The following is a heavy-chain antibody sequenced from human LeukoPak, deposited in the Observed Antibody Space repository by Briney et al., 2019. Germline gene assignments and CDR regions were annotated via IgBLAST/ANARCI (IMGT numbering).Heavy chain of an antibody. J-gene: IGHJ4*02. Sequence: SETLSLTCTVSGGSISSYYWSWIRQPAGKGLEWIGSIYYSGSTYYNPSLKSRVTISVDTSKNQFSLNLTSVTAADTAVYYCTRDHYLSGFTWGQGTLVTVSS. D-gene: IGHD3-10*01. CDR3: TRDHYLSGFT. V-gene: IGHV4-4*07. CDR1: GGSISSYY. CDR2: IYYSGST.